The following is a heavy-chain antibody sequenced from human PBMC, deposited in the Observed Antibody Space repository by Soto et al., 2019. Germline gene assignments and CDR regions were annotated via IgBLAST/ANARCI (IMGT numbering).Heavy chain of an antibody. CDR3: ARGRPYYGSGSYYNYYYYMDV. CDR2: INHSGST. Sequence: SETLSLTCAVYGGSFSGYYWSWIRQPPGKGLEWIGEINHSGSTNYNPSLKSRVTISVDTSKNQFSLKLSSVTAADTAVYYCARGRPYYGSGSYYNYYYYMDVWGKGTMVTVSS. CDR1: GGSFSGYY. J-gene: IGHJ6*03. D-gene: IGHD3-10*01. V-gene: IGHV4-34*01.